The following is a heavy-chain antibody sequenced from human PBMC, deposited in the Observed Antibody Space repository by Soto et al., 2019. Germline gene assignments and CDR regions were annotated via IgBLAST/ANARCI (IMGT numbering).Heavy chain of an antibody. D-gene: IGHD3-10*01. J-gene: IGHJ5*02. CDR2: IYHSGST. CDR1: GGSISSGGYS. Sequence: QLQLQESGSGLVKPSQTLSLTCAVSGGSISSGGYSWIWIRQPPVKGLEWIGYIYHSGSTYYNPAPKSRVTISVDRSKNQFSLKLSSVTAADTAVYYCARASMVRGVDWFDPWGQGTLVTVSS. CDR3: ARASMVRGVDWFDP. V-gene: IGHV4-30-2*01.